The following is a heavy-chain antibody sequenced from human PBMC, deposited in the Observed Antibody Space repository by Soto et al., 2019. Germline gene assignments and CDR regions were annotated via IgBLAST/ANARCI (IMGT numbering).Heavy chain of an antibody. CDR2: IYDGGST. Sequence: QVQLQGSGPRLVKPSQTLSLTCTVSGDSISNVNEYWCWSRQATDKGREGIWHIYDGGSTYSNPSLKSLVTVSLYTSTNPFSLQLSSMSAADTAVYYCTRGPSGDKVDYWGQGTLVTVSS. J-gene: IGHJ4*02. D-gene: IGHD7-27*01. V-gene: IGHV4-30-4*01. CDR3: TRGPSGDKVDY. CDR1: GDSISNVNEY.